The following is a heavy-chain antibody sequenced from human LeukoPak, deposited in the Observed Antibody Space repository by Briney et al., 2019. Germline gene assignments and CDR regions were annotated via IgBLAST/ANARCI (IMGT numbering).Heavy chain of an antibody. CDR2: FDPEDGET. V-gene: IGHV1-24*01. CDR1: GYTFASYG. CDR3: ATAGIAARWGPNFDY. J-gene: IGHJ4*02. D-gene: IGHD6-6*01. Sequence: ASVKVSCKASGYTFASYGVTWVRQAPGQGLEWMGGFDPEDGETIYAQKFQGRVTMTEDTSTDTAYMELSSLRSEDTAVYYCATAGIAARWGPNFDYWGQGTLVTVSS.